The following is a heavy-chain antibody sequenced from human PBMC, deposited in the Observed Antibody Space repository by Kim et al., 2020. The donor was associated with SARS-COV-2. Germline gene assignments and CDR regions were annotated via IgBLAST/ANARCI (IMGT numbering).Heavy chain of an antibody. CDR2: IYYSGST. Sequence: SETLSLTCTVSGGSISSYYWSWIRQPPGKGLEWIGYIYYSGSTNYNPSLKSRVTISVDTSKNQFSLKLSSVTAADTAVYYCARFFLSPRRALGGMVYEVRSFDPWGQGTLVTVSS. V-gene: IGHV4-59*13. CDR3: ARFFLSPRRALGGMVYEVRSFDP. CDR1: GGSISSYY. J-gene: IGHJ5*02. D-gene: IGHD2-8*01.